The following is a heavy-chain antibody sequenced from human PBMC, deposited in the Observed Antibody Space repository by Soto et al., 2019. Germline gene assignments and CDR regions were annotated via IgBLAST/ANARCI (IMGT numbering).Heavy chain of an antibody. CDR1: GLTFSSYG. J-gene: IGHJ4*02. V-gene: IGHV3-30*18. CDR3: AKSLRCPKYSSGPTMYYFDY. CDR2: ISYDGSNK. D-gene: IGHD6-19*01. Sequence: GGSLRLSCAASGLTFSSYGMHWVRQAPGKGLEWVAVISYDGSNKYYADSVKGRFTISRDNSKNTLYLQMNSLRAEDTAVYYCAKSLRCPKYSSGPTMYYFDYWGQGTLVTSPQ.